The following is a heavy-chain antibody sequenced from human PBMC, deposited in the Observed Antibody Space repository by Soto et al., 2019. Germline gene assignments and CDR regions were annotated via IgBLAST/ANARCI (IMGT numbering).Heavy chain of an antibody. Sequence: QVQLVQSGAEVKKPGSSVKVSCKASGGTFSSYAITWVRQAPGQGLEWMGGIIPIFGTTNYAQKFQGRVTITADESASTAYMELSSLRSEDTAVYYCARVKGGYRYGYAIDYWGQGTLVTVSS. CDR3: ARVKGGYRYGYAIDY. V-gene: IGHV1-69*01. J-gene: IGHJ4*02. CDR2: IIPIFGTT. CDR1: GGTFSSYA. D-gene: IGHD5-18*01.